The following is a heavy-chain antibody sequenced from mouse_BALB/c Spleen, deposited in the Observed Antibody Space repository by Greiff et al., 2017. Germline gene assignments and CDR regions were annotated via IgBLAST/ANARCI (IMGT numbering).Heavy chain of an antibody. V-gene: IGHV6-6*02. D-gene: IGHD2-14*01. CDR2: IRLKSNNYAT. J-gene: IGHJ4*01. Sequence: EVKLMESGGGLVQPGGSMKLSCVASGFTFSNYWMNWVRQSPEKGLEWVAEIRLKSNNYATHYAESVKGRFTISRDDSKSSVYLQMNNLRAEDTGIYYCTSYYRYDDYAMDYWGQGTSVTVSS. CDR1: GFTFSNYW. CDR3: TSYYRYDDYAMDY.